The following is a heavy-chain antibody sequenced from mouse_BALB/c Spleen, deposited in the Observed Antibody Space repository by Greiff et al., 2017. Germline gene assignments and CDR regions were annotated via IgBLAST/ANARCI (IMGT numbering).Heavy chain of an antibody. CDR3: TRYDGYYVWYYAMDY. V-gene: IGHV1-5*01. J-gene: IGHJ4*01. CDR1: GYTFTSYW. D-gene: IGHD2-3*01. CDR2: IYPGNSDT. Sequence: VQLKQSGTVLARPGASVKMSCKASGYTFTSYWMHWVKQRPGQGLEWIGAIYPGNSDTSYNQKFKGKAKLTAVTSTSTAYMELSSLTNEDSAVYYCTRYDGYYVWYYAMDYWGQGTSVTVSS.